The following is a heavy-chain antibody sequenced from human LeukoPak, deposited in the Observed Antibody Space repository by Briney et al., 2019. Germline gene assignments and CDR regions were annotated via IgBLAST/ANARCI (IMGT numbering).Heavy chain of an antibody. Sequence: PSETLSLTCTVSGGSISSSSYYWGWIRQPPGKGLEWIGSIYYSGSTYYNPSLKSRVTISVDTSKDQFSLKLSSVTAADTAVYYCARGSSGYPLDYWGQGTLVTVSS. CDR1: GGSISSSSYY. CDR2: IYYSGST. D-gene: IGHD3-22*01. J-gene: IGHJ4*02. V-gene: IGHV4-39*07. CDR3: ARGSSGYPLDY.